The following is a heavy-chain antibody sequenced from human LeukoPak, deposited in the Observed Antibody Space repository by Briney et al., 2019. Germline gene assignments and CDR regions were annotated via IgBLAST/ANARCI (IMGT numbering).Heavy chain of an antibody. D-gene: IGHD3-3*01. CDR1: GGSISSSSYY. J-gene: IGHJ5*02. Sequence: PSETLSLTCTVSGGSISSSSYYWGWIRQPPGKGLEWIGSIYYSGSTYYNPSLKSRVTISVDTSKNQFSLKLSSVTAADTAVYYCARDEYDFWSGYRIDPWGQGTLVTVSS. CDR2: IYYSGST. CDR3: ARDEYDFWSGYRIDP. V-gene: IGHV4-39*02.